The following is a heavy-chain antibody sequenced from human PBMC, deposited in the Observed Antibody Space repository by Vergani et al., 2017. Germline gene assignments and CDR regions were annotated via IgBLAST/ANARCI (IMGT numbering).Heavy chain of an antibody. CDR1: GYTFTGYY. Sequence: QVQLVQSGAEVKKPGASVKVSCKASGYTFTGYYMHWVRQAPGQGLEWMGRINPNSGGPNYAQKFQGRVTMTRDTSISKAYMELSRLRSDDTAVYYCARDVYDFWSGYYALRYWGQGTLVTVSS. D-gene: IGHD3-3*01. CDR3: ARDVYDFWSGYYALRY. CDR2: INPNSGGP. J-gene: IGHJ4*02. V-gene: IGHV1-2*06.